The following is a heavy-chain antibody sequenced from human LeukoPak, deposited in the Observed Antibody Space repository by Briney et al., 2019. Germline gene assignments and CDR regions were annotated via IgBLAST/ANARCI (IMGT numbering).Heavy chain of an antibody. CDR1: GFTVSSNY. D-gene: IGHD4-17*01. V-gene: IGHV3-53*01. CDR3: ARDPYGDYKDSEAQH. Sequence: GGSLRLSCAASGFTVSSNYMSWVRQAPGKGLEWVSVIYSGGSTYYADSVKGRFTISRDNSKNTLYLQMNSLRAEDTAVYYCARDPYGDYKDSEAQHWGQGTLVTVSS. J-gene: IGHJ1*01. CDR2: IYSGGST.